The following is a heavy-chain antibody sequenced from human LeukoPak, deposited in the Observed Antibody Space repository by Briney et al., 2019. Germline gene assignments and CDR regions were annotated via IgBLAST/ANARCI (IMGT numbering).Heavy chain of an antibody. Sequence: GSSVKVSCKASGGTFSSYAISWVRQAPGQGREWMGRINPNSGGTNYAQKFQGRVTMTRDTSISTAYMELSRLRSDDTAVYYCARQGDLFDYWGQGTLVTVSS. J-gene: IGHJ4*02. V-gene: IGHV1-2*06. CDR1: GGTFSSYA. CDR3: ARQGDLFDY. D-gene: IGHD3-10*01. CDR2: INPNSGGT.